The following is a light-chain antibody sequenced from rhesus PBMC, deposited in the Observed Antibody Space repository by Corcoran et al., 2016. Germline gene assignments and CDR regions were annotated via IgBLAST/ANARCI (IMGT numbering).Light chain of an antibody. CDR1: ENVNNY. Sequence: DIQMTQSPSSLSASIGDRVTITCRASENVNNYLNWYHQRPGKAPKLLIYKASTLQSGVPSRFSGSGSGTDYTFTISSLQPEDVATYYCQHGYSTPLTFGGGTKVELK. V-gene: IGKV1-74*01. CDR3: QHGYSTPLT. CDR2: KAS. J-gene: IGKJ4*01.